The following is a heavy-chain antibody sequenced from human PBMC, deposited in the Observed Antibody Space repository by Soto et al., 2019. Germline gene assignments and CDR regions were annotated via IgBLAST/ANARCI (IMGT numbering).Heavy chain of an antibody. J-gene: IGHJ6*02. D-gene: IGHD1-26*01. Sequence: PGGSLRLSCAASGFTFSSYWMHWVRQAPGKGLVWVSRINSDGSSTSYADSVKGRFTISRDNAKNTLYLQMNSLRAEDTAVYYCARVGSRSPATYYYYGMDVWGQGTTVTVSS. CDR2: INSDGSST. CDR1: GFTFSSYW. V-gene: IGHV3-74*01. CDR3: ARVGSRSPATYYYYGMDV.